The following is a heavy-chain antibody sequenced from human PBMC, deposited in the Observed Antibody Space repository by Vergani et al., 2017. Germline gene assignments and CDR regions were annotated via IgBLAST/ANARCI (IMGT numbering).Heavy chain of an antibody. Sequence: QITLKESGPTLVKPTQTLTLTCTFSGFSLSTSGVGVGWIRQPPGKALEWIALIYWDDDKRYIPSLKSRLTITKDNSKNQVVLTMTKMDPVYTATYYCAHSPGSDSSGYRYYYYYGMDVWGQGTTVTVSS. V-gene: IGHV2-5*02. J-gene: IGHJ6*02. CDR3: AHSPGSDSSGYRYYYYYGMDV. CDR1: GFSLSTSGVG. CDR2: IYWDDDK. D-gene: IGHD3-22*01.